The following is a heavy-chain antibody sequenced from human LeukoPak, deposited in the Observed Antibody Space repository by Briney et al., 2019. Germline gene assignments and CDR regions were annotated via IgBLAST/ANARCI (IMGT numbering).Heavy chain of an antibody. CDR3: ASDGGSAAQVY. V-gene: IGHV1-69*06. Sequence: SVKVSCKASGGTFSSYAISWVRQAPGQGLEWMGGIIPIFGTANYAQKFQGRVTITADKSTSTAYMELSSLRSEDTAVYYCASDGGSAAQVYWGQGTLVTVSS. CDR2: IIPIFGTA. D-gene: IGHD1-26*01. J-gene: IGHJ4*02. CDR1: GGTFSSYA.